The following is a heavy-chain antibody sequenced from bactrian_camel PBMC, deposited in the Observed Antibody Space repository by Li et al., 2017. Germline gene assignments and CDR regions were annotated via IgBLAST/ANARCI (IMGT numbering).Heavy chain of an antibody. V-gene: IGHV3-2*01. CDR1: GFPFSTYY. D-gene: IGHD3*01. CDR3: ATGEGFDCSGAYCSLHY. Sequence: VQLVESGGGLVQPGGSLRLSCVGTGFPFSTYYMNWVRQAPGKGPEWVTSISYDGTTIFYGDSVKGRFTISRDNAKNTVYLQMNSLKSEDTALYFCATGEGFDCSGAYCSLHYWGQGTQVTVS. J-gene: IGHJ4*01. CDR2: ISYDGTTI.